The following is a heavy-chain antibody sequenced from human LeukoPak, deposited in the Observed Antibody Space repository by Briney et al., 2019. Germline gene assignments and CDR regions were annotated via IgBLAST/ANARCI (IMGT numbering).Heavy chain of an antibody. CDR1: GFIFTNYA. V-gene: IGHV3-23*01. CDR3: AKSRSSSSTSCYNY. Sequence: GGSPRLSCAASGFIFTNYAMSWVRQAPGKGLEWVSTISGSDGNTYYADSVKGRFTISRDNSQNTLFLEMNSLRADDTAIYYCAKSRSSSSTSCYNYWGQGTLVTVSS. J-gene: IGHJ4*02. D-gene: IGHD2-2*02. CDR2: ISGSDGNT.